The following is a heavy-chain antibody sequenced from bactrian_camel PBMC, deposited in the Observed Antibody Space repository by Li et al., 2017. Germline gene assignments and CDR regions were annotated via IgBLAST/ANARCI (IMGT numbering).Heavy chain of an antibody. CDR1: RTTSTTYC. CDR2: IDSEGRT. V-gene: IGHV3S53*01. J-gene: IGHJ7*01. Sequence: HVQLVESGGGQVEAGRSLRLSCAISRTTSTTYCAGWFRQAPGKEREGLASIDSEGRTTSADSVKGRFTISRDNTKNTLYLQMNNLKSDDAGMYYCAASSGRLWDRYGCYFDPAGMDYWGKGTQVTVS. D-gene: IGHD2*01.